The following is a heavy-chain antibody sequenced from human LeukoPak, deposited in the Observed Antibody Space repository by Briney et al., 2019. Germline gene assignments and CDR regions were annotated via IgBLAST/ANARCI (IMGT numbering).Heavy chain of an antibody. Sequence: PSETLYLTCTVSGVSISSSNSYWGWIRQPPGKGLEWTGSIYYTGNTYYNSSLKRRVTISIDTSKNQISLRLTSVTAADTAMYYCARQTGSGLFTLPGGQGTLVTVSS. CDR3: ARQTGSGLFTLP. CDR2: IYYTGNT. D-gene: IGHD3/OR15-3a*01. CDR1: GVSISSSNSY. V-gene: IGHV4-39*01. J-gene: IGHJ4*02.